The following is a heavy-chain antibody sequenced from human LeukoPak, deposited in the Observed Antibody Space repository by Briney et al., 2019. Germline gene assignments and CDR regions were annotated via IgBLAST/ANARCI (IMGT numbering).Heavy chain of an antibody. Sequence: SETLSLTCTVSGGSISCGGYYWSWIRQPPGKGLEWIGYIYYSGSTYYNPSLKSRVTISVDTSKNQFSLKLSSVTAADTAVYYCARDRPVWGSSSGFDYWGQGTLVTVSS. J-gene: IGHJ4*02. CDR1: GGSISCGGYY. V-gene: IGHV4-31*03. CDR3: ARDRPVWGSSSGFDY. D-gene: IGHD3-16*01. CDR2: IYYSGST.